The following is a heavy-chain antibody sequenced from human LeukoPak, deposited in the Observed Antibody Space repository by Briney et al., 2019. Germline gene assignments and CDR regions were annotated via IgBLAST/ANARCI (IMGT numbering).Heavy chain of an antibody. CDR2: ISSSVTAT. CDR3: ARPARSGIYYPDAFEN. V-gene: IGHV3-11*04. CDR1: GFTFDDYY. J-gene: IGHJ3*02. Sequence: GRSRRLSSTASGFTFDDYYITWISQAPRKGLDWVAYISSSVTATNYGGSVEGPFSISRGHAKNSLYLQIDSLKAEDTAMYYCARPARSGIYYPDAFENWGQGTMVTVSS. D-gene: IGHD3-10*01.